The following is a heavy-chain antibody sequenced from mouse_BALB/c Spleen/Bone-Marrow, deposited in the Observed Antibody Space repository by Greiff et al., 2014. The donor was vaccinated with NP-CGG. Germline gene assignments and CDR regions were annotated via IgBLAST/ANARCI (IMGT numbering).Heavy chain of an antibody. CDR3: ARWRYPYAMDY. J-gene: IGHJ4*01. CDR2: INPYNDGT. D-gene: IGHD5-1-1*01. Sequence: EVQLQQSGPELVKPGASEKMSCKASGYTFTSYVMHWVRQKPGQGLEWIGYINPYNDGTKYNEKFKGKATLTSDKSSSTAYMELSSLTSEDSAVYYCARWRYPYAMDYWGQGTSVTVSS. CDR1: GYTFTSYV. V-gene: IGHV1-14*01.